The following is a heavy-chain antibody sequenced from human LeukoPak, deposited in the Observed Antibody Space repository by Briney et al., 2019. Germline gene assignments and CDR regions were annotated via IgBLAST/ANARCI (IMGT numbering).Heavy chain of an antibody. CDR1: GGSFGGYY. D-gene: IGHD6-13*01. J-gene: IGHJ5*02. V-gene: IGHV4-34*01. CDR2: INHSGST. CDR3: PSGRGIAAPGKVSGWFDP. Sequence: SETLSLTCAVYGGSFGGYYWSSIRQPPGKGLEWIGEINHSGSTNYNPSLKSRVTISVDTSKNQFSLKLSSVTAADTAVYYCPSGRGIAAPGKVSGWFDPWGQGTLVTVSS.